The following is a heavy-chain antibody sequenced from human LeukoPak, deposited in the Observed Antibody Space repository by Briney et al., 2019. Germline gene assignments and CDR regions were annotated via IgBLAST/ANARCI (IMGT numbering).Heavy chain of an antibody. Sequence: SGGSLRLSCAASGFTFTTYEMNWVRQAPGKGLEWISYISPGGGDTIYYADSVKGRFTISRDNAKNSVYLQMKSLRGEDTAVYYCARKTFGTAYFDYWGQGNLVTVSS. CDR3: ARKTFGTAYFDY. CDR1: GFTFTTYE. J-gene: IGHJ4*02. D-gene: IGHD1-1*01. CDR2: ISPGGGDTI. V-gene: IGHV3-48*03.